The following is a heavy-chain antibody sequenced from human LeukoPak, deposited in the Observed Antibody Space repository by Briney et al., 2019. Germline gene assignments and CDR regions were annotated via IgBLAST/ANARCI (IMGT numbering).Heavy chain of an antibody. Sequence: ASVKVSCKASGYTFTSYGISWVRQAPGQGLEWMGWISAYNGNTNYAQKLQGRVTMTTDTSTSTAYMELRSLRSDDTAVYYCARDERRDYVWGSYRYRFDYWGQGTLVTVSS. V-gene: IGHV1-18*01. CDR3: ARDERRDYVWGSYRYRFDY. J-gene: IGHJ4*02. CDR1: GYTFTSYG. D-gene: IGHD3-16*02. CDR2: ISAYNGNT.